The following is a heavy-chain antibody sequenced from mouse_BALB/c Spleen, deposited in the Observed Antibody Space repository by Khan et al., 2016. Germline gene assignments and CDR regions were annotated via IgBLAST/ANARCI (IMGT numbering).Heavy chain of an antibody. J-gene: IGHJ4*01. Sequence: EVKLEVSGGGLVQPGGSMKLSCVASRFTFSNYWMNWVRQSPEKGLEWVGEIRLKSNNYATQYAEPVKGRFTISSDDSKSSVYLQMNNLRAEDTGIYYCTRGKSLGYDGGIYAMDYWGQGTSVTVSS. CDR3: TRGKSLGYDGGIYAMDY. CDR1: RFTFSNYW. V-gene: IGHV6-6*02. CDR2: IRLKSNNYAT. D-gene: IGHD2-2*01.